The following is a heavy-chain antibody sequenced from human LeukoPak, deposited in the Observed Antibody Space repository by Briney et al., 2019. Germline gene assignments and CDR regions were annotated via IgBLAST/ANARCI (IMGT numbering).Heavy chain of an antibody. J-gene: IGHJ4*02. D-gene: IGHD3-10*01. CDR2: ISSSSSTI. Sequence: GALRLSCAASGFTFSSDSMDWVRRAPGKGLEWVSYISSSSSTIYYADSVKGRFTISRDNAKNSLYLQMNSLRAEDTAVYYCARDPGGLWFGELLPFDYWGQGTLVTVSS. CDR1: GFTFSSDS. V-gene: IGHV3-48*04. CDR3: ARDPGGLWFGELLPFDY.